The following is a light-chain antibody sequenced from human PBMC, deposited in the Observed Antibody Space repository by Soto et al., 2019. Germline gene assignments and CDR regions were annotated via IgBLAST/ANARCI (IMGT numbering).Light chain of an antibody. CDR3: QQYGSSPFT. Sequence: EIVLTQSPGTLSLSPGERATLSCRASQSVSSSYLAWYQQKPGQAPRLLIYGASSGGTGIPDRFSGSGSGTDFTLTISRLEPEDFSVYYCQQYGSSPFTFGPGTKVDIK. CDR1: QSVSSSY. CDR2: GAS. V-gene: IGKV3-20*01. J-gene: IGKJ3*01.